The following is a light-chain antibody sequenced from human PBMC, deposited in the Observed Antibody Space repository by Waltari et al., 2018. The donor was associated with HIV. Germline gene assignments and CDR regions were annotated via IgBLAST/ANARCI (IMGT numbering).Light chain of an antibody. CDR2: WAS. J-gene: IGKJ2*01. Sequence: DVVMTQSPDSLAVSLGERATINCKSSQNVLFTPNNKTYLAWYQQKPQQPPKLIIYWASTRESGVPDRFSGAGSGTDFTLTISSLQAEDVAVYYCQQYYTSLPAFGQGTKVEIK. CDR3: QQYYTSLPA. V-gene: IGKV4-1*01. CDR1: QNVLFTPNNKTY.